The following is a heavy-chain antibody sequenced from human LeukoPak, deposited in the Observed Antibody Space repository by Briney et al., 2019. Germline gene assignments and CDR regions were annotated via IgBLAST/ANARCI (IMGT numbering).Heavy chain of an antibody. Sequence: SETLSLTCTVSGGSISSYYWSWIRQPPAKGLEWIGYIYYSGSTNYNPSLKSRVTISVDTSKNQFSLKLSSVTAADTAVYYCARGGIAAAGTPPMDYWGQGTLVTVSS. D-gene: IGHD6-13*01. CDR2: IYYSGST. J-gene: IGHJ4*02. CDR1: GGSISSYY. CDR3: ARGGIAAAGTPPMDY. V-gene: IGHV4-59*01.